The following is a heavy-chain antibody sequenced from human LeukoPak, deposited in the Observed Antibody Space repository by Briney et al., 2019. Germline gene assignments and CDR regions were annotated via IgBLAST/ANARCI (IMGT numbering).Heavy chain of an antibody. CDR3: ARGWTTIFGVVPHWFDP. CDR1: GGSISSYY. Sequence: SSETLSLTCTVSGGSISSYYWSWIRQPPGKGLEWIGYIYYSGSTNYNPSLKSRVTISVDTSKNQFSLKLSSVTAADTAVYYCARGWTTIFGVVPHWFDPWGQGTLVTVSS. CDR2: IYYSGST. J-gene: IGHJ5*02. V-gene: IGHV4-59*01. D-gene: IGHD3-3*01.